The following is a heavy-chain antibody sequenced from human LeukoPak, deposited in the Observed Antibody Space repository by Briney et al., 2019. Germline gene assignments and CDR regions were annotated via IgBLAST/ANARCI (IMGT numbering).Heavy chain of an antibody. Sequence: GGSLRLSCAGSGFTFSSYAMNWVRQAPGKGLEWVASINHNGNVNYYVDSVKGRFTISRDNAKNSLYLQMSNLRAEDTAVYFCARGGGLDVWGQGATVTVSS. V-gene: IGHV3-7*03. CDR1: GFTFSSYA. CDR3: ARGGGLDV. D-gene: IGHD3-16*01. J-gene: IGHJ6*02. CDR2: INHNGNVN.